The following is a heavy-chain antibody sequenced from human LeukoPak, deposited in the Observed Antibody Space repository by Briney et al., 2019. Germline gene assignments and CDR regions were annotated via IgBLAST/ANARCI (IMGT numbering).Heavy chain of an antibody. CDR2: INPNSGGT. CDR1: GYTFTGYY. J-gene: IGHJ4*02. D-gene: IGHD6-19*01. CDR3: ARDRVGYSSGWFDY. V-gene: IGHV1-2*02. Sequence: ASVKVSCKASGYTFTGYYMHWVRQAPGQGLEWMGWINPNSGGTNHAQKFQGRVTMTRDTSISTAYMELSRLRSDDTAVYYCARDRVGYSSGWFDYWGQGTLVTVSS.